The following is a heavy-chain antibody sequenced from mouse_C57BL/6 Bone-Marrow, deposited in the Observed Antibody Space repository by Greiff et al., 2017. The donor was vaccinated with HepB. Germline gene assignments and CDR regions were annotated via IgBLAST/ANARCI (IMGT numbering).Heavy chain of an antibody. Sequence: EVKLMESGGGLVQPGGSLKLSCAASGFTFSDYYMYWVRQTPEKRLEWVAYISNGGGSTYYPDTVKGRFTISRDNAKNTLYLQMSRLKSEDTAMYYCARHAPSITTVYAMDYWGQGTSVTVSS. CDR1: GFTFSDYY. CDR2: ISNGGGST. CDR3: ARHAPSITTVYAMDY. D-gene: IGHD1-1*01. J-gene: IGHJ4*01. V-gene: IGHV5-12*01.